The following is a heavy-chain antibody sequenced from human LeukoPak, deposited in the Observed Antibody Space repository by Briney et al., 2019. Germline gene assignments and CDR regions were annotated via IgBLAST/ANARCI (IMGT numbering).Heavy chain of an antibody. CDR2: IRYDGSNK. V-gene: IGHV3-30*02. Sequence: GGSLRLSCAASGFTFSSYSMNWVRQAPGKGLEWVAFIRYDGSNKYYADSVKGRFTISRDNSKNTLYLQMNSLRAEDTAVYYCAKGYDSSPRAYFDYWGQGTLVTVSS. J-gene: IGHJ4*02. D-gene: IGHD3-22*01. CDR3: AKGYDSSPRAYFDY. CDR1: GFTFSSYS.